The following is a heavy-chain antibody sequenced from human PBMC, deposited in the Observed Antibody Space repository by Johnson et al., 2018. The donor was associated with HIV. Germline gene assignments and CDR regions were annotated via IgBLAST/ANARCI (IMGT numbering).Heavy chain of an antibody. CDR2: ITGSGTVV. V-gene: IGHV3-11*01. CDR3: TRRDSSELGDAFDI. J-gene: IGHJ3*02. Sequence: QVQLVESGGGLVKPGGSLRLSCAASGFTFSDYYMSWIRQAPGKGLEWVSYITGSGTVVYYADSVKGRFTISRDNSKNTLYLQMNSLRAEDTALYFCTRRDSSELGDAFDIWGQGTMVTVSS. D-gene: IGHD6-6*01. CDR1: GFTFSDYY.